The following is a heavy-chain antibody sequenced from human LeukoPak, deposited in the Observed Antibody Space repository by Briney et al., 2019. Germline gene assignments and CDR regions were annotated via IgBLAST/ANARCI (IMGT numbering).Heavy chain of an antibody. J-gene: IGHJ4*02. D-gene: IGHD3-16*01. V-gene: IGHV3-7*01. CDR1: GFTFSSYW. CDR2: IKQDGSEK. CDR3: AGVHGGGVDY. Sequence: PGGSLRLASAASGFTFSSYWMSWVRQAPGKGLEWVANIKQDGSEKYYVDSVKGRFTISRDNAKNSLYLQMNSLRAEDTAVYYCAGVHGGGVDYWGQGTLVTVSS.